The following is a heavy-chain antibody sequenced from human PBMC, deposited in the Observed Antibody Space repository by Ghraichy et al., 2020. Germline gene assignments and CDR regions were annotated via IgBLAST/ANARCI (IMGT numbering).Heavy chain of an antibody. J-gene: IGHJ2*01. V-gene: IGHV4-59*08. CDR2: IFYIGTT. Sequence: ESLNISCSVSGDSMNTFYWSWLRHSPGKGLEWIGDIFYIGTTNYNPSLKSRLTISLDTSKSQFSLILTSVTAADTALYFCARRLAAELGHYFDLWGRGSLVTVSS. D-gene: IGHD6-25*01. CDR1: GDSMNTFY. CDR3: ARRLAAELGHYFDL.